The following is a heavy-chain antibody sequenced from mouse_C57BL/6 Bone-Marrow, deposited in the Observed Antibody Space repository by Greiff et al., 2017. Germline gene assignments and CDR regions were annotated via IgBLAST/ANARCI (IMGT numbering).Heavy chain of an antibody. D-gene: IGHD1-1*01. CDR3: TPSLYYYGSRFAY. CDR2: IDPENGDT. J-gene: IGHJ3*01. V-gene: IGHV14-4*01. Sequence: EVQLQQSGAELVRPGASVKLSCTASGFNIKDDYMHWVKQRPEQGLEWIGWIDPENGDTEYASKFQGKATITADTSSNTAYLQLSSLTSEDTAVYYCTPSLYYYGSRFAYWGQGTLGTVSA. CDR1: GFNIKDDY.